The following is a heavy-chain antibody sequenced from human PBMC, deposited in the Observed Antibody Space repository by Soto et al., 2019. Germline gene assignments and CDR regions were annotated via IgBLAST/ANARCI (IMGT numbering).Heavy chain of an antibody. CDR3: ATAPAV. CDR2: SRSKGNSYTE. V-gene: IGHV3-72*01. CDR1: GFSLSDHH. D-gene: IGHD6-19*01. J-gene: IGHJ4*02. Sequence: WGSLRLSCAASGFSLSDHHMDWIRQAPGKGLEWVGRSRSKGNSYTEEYAASVKGRFTISRDESKNSLYLQMNSLKIEDTALYYCATAPAVWGQGAPVPSPQ.